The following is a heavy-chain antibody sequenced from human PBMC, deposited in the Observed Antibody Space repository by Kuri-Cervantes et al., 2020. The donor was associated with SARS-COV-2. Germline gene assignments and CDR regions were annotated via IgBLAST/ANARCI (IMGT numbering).Heavy chain of an antibody. Sequence: ASVKVSCKASGYTFTSYATHWVRQAPGQRLEWMGWINAGNGNTKYSQKFQGRVTITRDTSASTAYMELSSLRSEDTAVYYCVKSRLVPAAIWYFDLWGRGTLVTVSS. CDR2: INAGNGNT. J-gene: IGHJ2*01. D-gene: IGHD2-2*01. CDR1: GYTFTSYA. CDR3: VKSRLVPAAIWYFDL. V-gene: IGHV1-3*01.